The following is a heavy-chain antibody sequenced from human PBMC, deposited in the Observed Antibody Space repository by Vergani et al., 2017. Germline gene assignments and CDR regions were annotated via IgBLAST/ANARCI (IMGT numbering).Heavy chain of an antibody. V-gene: IGHV3-23*01. CDR3: AIDWGYCSAASCGNY. CDR2: ISGTGGST. Sequence: TASGFTFSSYAMSWVRQAPGKGLEWVSVISGTGGSTYYADSVKGRFTISRDNSKNTLYLQMNSLRPEDTAVYYCAIDWGYCSAASCGNYWGQGTLVTVSS. D-gene: IGHD2-15*01. J-gene: IGHJ4*02. CDR1: GFTFSSYA.